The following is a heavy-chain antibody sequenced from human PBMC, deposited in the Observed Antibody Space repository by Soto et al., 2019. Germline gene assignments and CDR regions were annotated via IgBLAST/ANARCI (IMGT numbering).Heavy chain of an antibody. Sequence: QLQLQESGSGLVKPSQTLSLTCAVSGGSISSGGYSWSWIRQPPGKGLECIGYIYHSGSTYYNPSLKSRVTISVDRSNNQFSLKLSSVTAADTSVYYCARVWGSSSPIFAYWGQGTLVTVSS. CDR1: GGSISSGGYS. CDR2: IYHSGST. J-gene: IGHJ4*02. V-gene: IGHV4-30-2*01. CDR3: ARVWGSSSPIFAY. D-gene: IGHD6-6*01.